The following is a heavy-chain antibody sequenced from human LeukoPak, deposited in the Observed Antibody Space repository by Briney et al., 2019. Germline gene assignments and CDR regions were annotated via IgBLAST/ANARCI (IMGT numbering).Heavy chain of an antibody. CDR3: ARDHQSGSYDY. J-gene: IGHJ4*02. CDR2: IIPIFGTA. Sequence: ASVKVSCKASGYTFTRYGISWVRQAPGQGLEWMGGIIPIFGTANYAQKSQGRVTITTDESTSTAYMELSSLRSEDTAVYYCARDHQSGSYDYWGQGTLVTVSS. CDR1: GYTFTRYG. D-gene: IGHD1-26*01. V-gene: IGHV1-69*05.